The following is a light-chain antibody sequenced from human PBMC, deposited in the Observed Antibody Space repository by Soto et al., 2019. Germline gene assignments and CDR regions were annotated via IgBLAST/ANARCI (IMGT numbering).Light chain of an antibody. Sequence: DIQMTQSPSTLSASVGDRVTITCRASQSISSWLAWYQQKPGKAPKLLIYDASYLERGVPSRFSGSGSGTEFTHTISSLQPDDLAAYYCQQYNSFWTVGQGTKVEI. CDR2: DAS. CDR3: QQYNSFWT. CDR1: QSISSW. V-gene: IGKV1-5*01. J-gene: IGKJ1*01.